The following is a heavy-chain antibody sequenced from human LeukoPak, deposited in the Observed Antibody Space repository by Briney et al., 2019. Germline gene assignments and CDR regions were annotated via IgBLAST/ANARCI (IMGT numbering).Heavy chain of an antibody. D-gene: IGHD6-19*01. Sequence: GRSLRLSCAASGFTFSSYAMHWVRQAPGKGLEWVAVISYDGSNKYYADSVKGRFTISRDNSKNTLYLQMNSPRAEDTAVYYCARDLRHSSTDYWGQGTLVTVSS. V-gene: IGHV3-30*04. CDR1: GFTFSSYA. J-gene: IGHJ4*02. CDR3: ARDLRHSSTDY. CDR2: ISYDGSNK.